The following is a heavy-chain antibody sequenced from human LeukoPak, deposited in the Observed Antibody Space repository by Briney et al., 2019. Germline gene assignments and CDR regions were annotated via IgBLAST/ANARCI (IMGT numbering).Heavy chain of an antibody. Sequence: GGSLRLSCAASGFTFSSYWMHWVRQAPGKGLVWVSRINSNGGSTSYADSVKGRFTISRDNAKNTLYLQMNSLRAEDTAVYYCARGYCSGGSCGGFDYWGQGTLVTVSS. CDR1: GFTFSSYW. D-gene: IGHD2-15*01. V-gene: IGHV3-74*01. CDR3: ARGYCSGGSCGGFDY. CDR2: INSNGGST. J-gene: IGHJ4*02.